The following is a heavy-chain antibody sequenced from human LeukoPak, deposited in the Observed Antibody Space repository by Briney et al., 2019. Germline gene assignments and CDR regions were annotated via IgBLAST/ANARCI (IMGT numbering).Heavy chain of an antibody. CDR2: IWYDGSNK. J-gene: IGHJ4*02. CDR1: GFTFSDAW. Sequence: GGSLRLSCAASGFTFSDAWMSWVRQAPGKGLEWVAIIWYDGSNKYYADSVKGRFTISRDNSKNTLYLQMNSLRAEDTAVYYCAREFGKYYFDYWGQGTLVTVSS. CDR3: AREFGKYYFDY. D-gene: IGHD3-16*01. V-gene: IGHV3-33*08.